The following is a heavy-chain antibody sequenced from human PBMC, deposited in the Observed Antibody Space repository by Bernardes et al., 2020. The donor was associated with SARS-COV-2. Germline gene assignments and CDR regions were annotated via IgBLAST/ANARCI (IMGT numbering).Heavy chain of an antibody. CDR2: LYTGGST. V-gene: IGHV3-53*05. CDR1: GFGVRSYY. D-gene: IGHD1-26*01. CDR3: ARGIMEGPTTGVDY. Sequence: GGSLRLSCAASGFGVRSYYMAWVRQAPGKGLEWVSVLYTGGSTEYADSVKGRFTISNDNSKNTLYLQMNSLRPEDTAVYYCARGIMEGPTTGVDYWGQGTLVTVSS. J-gene: IGHJ4*02.